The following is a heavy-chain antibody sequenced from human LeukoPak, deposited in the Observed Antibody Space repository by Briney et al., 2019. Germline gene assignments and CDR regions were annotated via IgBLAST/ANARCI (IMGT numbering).Heavy chain of an antibody. Sequence: SETLSLTCTVSGGSISSYYWSWIRQPPGKALEWIGYIYYSGSTNYNPSLESRVTISVDTSKNQFSLKLRSVTAADTAVYYCARDARYYDSSAYSFSYFDYWGQGTLVTVSS. V-gene: IGHV4-59*01. CDR1: GGSISSYY. D-gene: IGHD3-22*01. J-gene: IGHJ4*02. CDR2: IYYSGST. CDR3: ARDARYYDSSAYSFSYFDY.